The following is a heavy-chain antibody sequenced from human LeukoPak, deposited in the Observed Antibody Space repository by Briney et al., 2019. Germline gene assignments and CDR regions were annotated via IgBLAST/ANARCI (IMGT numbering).Heavy chain of an antibody. CDR1: GFTFSGFW. CDR3: ARSSYSSSSSV. CDR2: INSDGSEG. V-gene: IGHV3-7*03. J-gene: IGHJ3*01. D-gene: IGHD6-6*01. Sequence: GGSLRLSCAVSGFTFSGFWMCWSRQAPGKGLEWVASINSDGSEGYYADVVKGRFTISRDNAKNSLYLQINSLRAEDTAVYYCARSSYSSSSSVWGQGTMVTVSS.